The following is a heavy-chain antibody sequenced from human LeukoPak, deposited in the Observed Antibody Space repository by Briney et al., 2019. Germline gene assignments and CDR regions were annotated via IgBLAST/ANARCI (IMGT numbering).Heavy chain of an antibody. Sequence: SETLSHTCTVSGGSISSGDYYWSWIRQPPGKGLEWIGYIYYSGSTYYNPSLKSRVTISVDTSKNQFSLKLSSVTAADTAVYYCAREGSSGSFDYWGQGTLVTVSS. CDR3: AREGSSGSFDY. V-gene: IGHV4-30-4*01. J-gene: IGHJ4*02. CDR1: GGSISSGDYY. CDR2: IYYSGST. D-gene: IGHD3-10*01.